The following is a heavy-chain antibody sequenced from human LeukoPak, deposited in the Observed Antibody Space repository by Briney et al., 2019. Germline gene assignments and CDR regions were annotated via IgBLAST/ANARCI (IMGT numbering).Heavy chain of an antibody. CDR1: GFTLSSYG. CDR3: ARDLSIAARAIDY. J-gene: IGHJ4*02. CDR2: ISSSSSTI. D-gene: IGHD6-6*01. Sequence: GGAPRLSCGAPGFTLSSYGMNWGRQGPGERVGGVLYISSSSSTIYYADSVKGRFTVSRDDAKNSLYLQMNSLRAEDTAVYYCARDLSIAARAIDYWGQGTLVTVSS. V-gene: IGHV3-48*01.